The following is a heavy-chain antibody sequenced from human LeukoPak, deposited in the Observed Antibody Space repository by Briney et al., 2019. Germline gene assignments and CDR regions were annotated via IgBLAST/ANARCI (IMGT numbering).Heavy chain of an antibody. CDR1: GGSFSGYY. CDR3: ARGALVRGVFNPLDY. J-gene: IGHJ4*02. V-gene: IGHV4-59*01. Sequence: SETLSLTCAVYGGSFSGYYWSWIRQPPGKGLEWIGYTYSSGSTSYNPSLESRVTISVDTSKNQFSLNLNSVTAADTAIYYCARGALVRGVFNPLDYWGQGALVTVSS. D-gene: IGHD3-10*01. CDR2: TYSSGST.